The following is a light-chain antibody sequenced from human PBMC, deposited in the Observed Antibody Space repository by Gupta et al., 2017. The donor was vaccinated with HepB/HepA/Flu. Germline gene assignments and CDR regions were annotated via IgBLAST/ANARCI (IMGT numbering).Light chain of an antibody. CDR3: QQRSNWPLT. CDR2: DAS. J-gene: IGKJ4*01. V-gene: IGKV3-11*01. CDR1: QSVSSY. Sequence: IVLTQSPAILTWSPGERATLSCRASQSVSSYVDWYQLKPGQARRLLIYDASNRATGLPARFSGSGSGTDFTLTISSLEPEDFAVYYCQQRSNWPLTFGGGTKVEIK.